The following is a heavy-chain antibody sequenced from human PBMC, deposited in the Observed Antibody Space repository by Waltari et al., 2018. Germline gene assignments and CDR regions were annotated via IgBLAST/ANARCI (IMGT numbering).Heavy chain of an antibody. CDR1: GGSFSGYY. CDR2: INHSGST. Sequence: QVQLQQWGAGLLKPSETLSLTCAVYGGSFSGYYWNWSRQPPGRGLGWVGEINHSGSTTYNPSLKSRVSISVDTSKNRFSLKLSSVTAADTAVYFCARGGSRGSYSNWGLGTLVTVSS. V-gene: IGHV4-34*01. CDR3: ARGGSRGSYSN. J-gene: IGHJ1*01. D-gene: IGHD1-26*01.